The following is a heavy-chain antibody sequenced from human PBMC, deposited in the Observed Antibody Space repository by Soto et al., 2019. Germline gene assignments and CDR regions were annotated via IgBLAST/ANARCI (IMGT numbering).Heavy chain of an antibody. CDR3: VPIARKTDPAT. Sequence: QITLKESGPTLVKPTQTLTLTCTFSGFSLSTYEVSVGWIRQPTGKALEWLALIYWDGDQRYSPSLKSRLPIPKDPSKNQVVLTMTNMDPFDTATYYCVPIARKTDPATWGQGTLVTVSS. CDR1: GFSLSTYEVS. J-gene: IGHJ4*02. V-gene: IGHV2-5*02. CDR2: IYWDGDQ. D-gene: IGHD2-15*01.